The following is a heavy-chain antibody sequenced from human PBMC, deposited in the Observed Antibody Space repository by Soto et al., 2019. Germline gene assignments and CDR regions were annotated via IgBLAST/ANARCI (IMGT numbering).Heavy chain of an antibody. CDR1: GGTFSSYT. Sequence: ASVKVSCKASGGTFSSYTISWVRQAPGQGLEWMGRIIPILGIANYAQKFQGRVTITADKSTSTAYMELSSLRSEDTAVYYCARDYYDILTGYYKRGGWFDPWGQGTLVTVSS. J-gene: IGHJ5*02. D-gene: IGHD3-9*01. CDR2: IIPILGIA. CDR3: ARDYYDILTGYYKRGGWFDP. V-gene: IGHV1-69*04.